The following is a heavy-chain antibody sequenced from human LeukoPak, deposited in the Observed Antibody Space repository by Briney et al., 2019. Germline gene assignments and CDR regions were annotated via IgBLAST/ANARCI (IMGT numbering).Heavy chain of an antibody. D-gene: IGHD3-10*02. V-gene: IGHV3-21*01. CDR1: GFTFSSYT. Sequence: GGSLRLSCAASGFTFSSYTMNWVRQAPGKGLEWVSSITSTSTYIYYADSVKGRFTISRDNAKNSLYLQMNSLRAEDTAVYYCAELGITMIGGVWGKGTTVTISS. J-gene: IGHJ6*04. CDR3: AELGITMIGGV. CDR2: ITSTSTYI.